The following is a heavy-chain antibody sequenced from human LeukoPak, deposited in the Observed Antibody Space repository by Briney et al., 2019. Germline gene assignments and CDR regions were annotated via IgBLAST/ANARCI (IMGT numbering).Heavy chain of an antibody. J-gene: IGHJ4*02. CDR1: GFTVSTNY. CDR2: IYRGGGT. CDR3: ARDVIYASEIYSYGDC. V-gene: IGHV3-66*01. Sequence: GSLRLPCAASGFTVSTNYVSWVRQAPGKGLEWVSVIYRGGGTAYADSVKDRFTISRDNFKNMVYLHMNSLKAEDTAVYYCARDVIYASEIYSYGDCLGQGTLVTVSS. D-gene: IGHD3-16*01.